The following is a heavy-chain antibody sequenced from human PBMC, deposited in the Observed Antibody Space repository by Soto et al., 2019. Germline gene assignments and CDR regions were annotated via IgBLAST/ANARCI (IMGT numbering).Heavy chain of an antibody. D-gene: IGHD1-26*01. CDR3: AHGPQYTGSYRFDY. CDR2: IYWDDDK. Sequence: QITLKESGPTLVKPTQTLTLTCTFSGVSLSTSGVGVGWIRQPPGKALEWLALIYWDDDKRYSPSLKSRLTITRGTSKNQVVLTMTNMDPVDTATYYCAHGPQYTGSYRFDYWGQGTLVTVSS. CDR1: GVSLSTSGVG. V-gene: IGHV2-5*02. J-gene: IGHJ4*02.